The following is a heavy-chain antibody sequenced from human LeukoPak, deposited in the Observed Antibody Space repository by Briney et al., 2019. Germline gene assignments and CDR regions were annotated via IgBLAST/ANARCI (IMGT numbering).Heavy chain of an antibody. CDR1: GYTFTNYG. J-gene: IGHJ4*02. CDR3: AKVGVPAAMELGTRGVATTIELDY. CDR2: LNPNSGVA. Sequence: ASVKVSCKASGYTFTNYGFNWVRQAPGQGLEWMGWLNPNSGVADYAQKFQGRVTMTWDTSISTAYMELSRLRSDDTALYYCAKVGVPAAMELGTRGVATTIELDYWGQGTLVTVSS. V-gene: IGHV1-2*02. D-gene: IGHD2-2*01.